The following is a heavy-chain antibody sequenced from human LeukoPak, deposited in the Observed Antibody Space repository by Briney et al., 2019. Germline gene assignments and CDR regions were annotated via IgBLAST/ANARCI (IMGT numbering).Heavy chain of an antibody. V-gene: IGHV4-39*01. J-gene: IGHJ4*02. CDR2: IHYSGST. CDR3: ARQAITMIVGGVFDY. Sequence: PSETLSLTCTVSGGSISGSSYYWGWSRQPPGKGLEWIGSIHYSGSTYYNPSLKSRVTISVDTSKNQFSLKLSSVTAADTAVYYCARQAITMIVGGVFDYWGQGTLVTVSS. CDR1: GGSISGSSYY. D-gene: IGHD3-22*01.